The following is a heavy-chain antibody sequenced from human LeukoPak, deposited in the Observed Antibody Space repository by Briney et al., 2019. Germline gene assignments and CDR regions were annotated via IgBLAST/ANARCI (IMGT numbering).Heavy chain of an antibody. CDR2: ISSSGSTI. Sequence: GGSLRLSCAASGFIFSDYYMSWIRQAPGKGLEWVSYISSSGSTIYYADSVKGRFTISRDNAKNSLFLQVSSLRAEDTAVYYCTTSDINYRPFDNWGQGTLVTVSS. J-gene: IGHJ4*02. CDR3: TTSDINYRPFDN. D-gene: IGHD4-11*01. CDR1: GFIFSDYY. V-gene: IGHV3-11*04.